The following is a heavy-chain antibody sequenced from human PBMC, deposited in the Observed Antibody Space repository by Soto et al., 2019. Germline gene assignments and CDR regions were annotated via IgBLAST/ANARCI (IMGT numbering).Heavy chain of an antibody. CDR3: AKDLRLWKDIAVVVAATVGAFPL. CDR1: GFTFSSYA. Sequence: EVQLLESGGGLVQPGGSLRLSCAASGFTFSSYAMSWVRQAPGKGLEWGSAISGSGGSTYYADSVKGLFTISRDNSKTPPYLQMHCMSAEDPAVYYCAKDLRLWKDIAVVVAATVGAFPLWGHGAMVAVTS. J-gene: IGHJ3*01. D-gene: IGHD2-15*01. V-gene: IGHV3-23*01. CDR2: ISGSGGST.